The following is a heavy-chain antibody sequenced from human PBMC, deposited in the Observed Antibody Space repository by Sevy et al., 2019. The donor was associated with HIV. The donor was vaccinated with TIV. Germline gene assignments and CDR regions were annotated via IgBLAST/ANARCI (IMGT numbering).Heavy chain of an antibody. J-gene: IGHJ6*02. Sequence: GGSLRLSCVASGFSFDDYAMYWVRQAPGKGLEWVSGINWNSVSINYAESVKGRFTISRDNAKNALFLQMNSLKSEDTAFYYCAKRASGNYGMDVWGQGTTVTVSS. D-gene: IGHD3-10*01. V-gene: IGHV3-9*01. CDR3: AKRASGNYGMDV. CDR1: GFSFDDYA. CDR2: INWNSVSI.